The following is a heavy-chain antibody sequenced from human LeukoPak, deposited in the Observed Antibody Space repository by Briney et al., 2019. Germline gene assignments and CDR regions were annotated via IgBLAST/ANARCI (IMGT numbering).Heavy chain of an antibody. CDR3: AKETWYYDSSGYSTY. CDR2: ISTSGGIT. V-gene: IGHV3-23*01. CDR1: GFTFSSYA. D-gene: IGHD3-22*01. Sequence: GGSLRLSCAAYGFTFSSYAMSWVRQAPGKGLEWVSAISTSGGITYYADSVKGRFTLSRDNFKNTLYGQMNSLRDEDTAVYYCAKETWYYDSSGYSTYWGQGTLVTVSS. J-gene: IGHJ4*02.